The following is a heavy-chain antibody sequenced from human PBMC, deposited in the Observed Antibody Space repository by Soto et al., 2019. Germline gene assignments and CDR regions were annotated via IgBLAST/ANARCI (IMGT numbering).Heavy chain of an antibody. V-gene: IGHV3-23*01. Sequence: GGSLRLCCAASGFTFSSYAMSWVRQAPGKGLEWVSAISGSGGSTYYADSVKGRFTISRDNSKNTLYLQMNSLRAEDTAVYYCAQGSGYDDLFDYWGQGTLVTVSS. D-gene: IGHD5-12*01. J-gene: IGHJ4*02. CDR2: ISGSGGST. CDR3: AQGSGYDDLFDY. CDR1: GFTFSSYA.